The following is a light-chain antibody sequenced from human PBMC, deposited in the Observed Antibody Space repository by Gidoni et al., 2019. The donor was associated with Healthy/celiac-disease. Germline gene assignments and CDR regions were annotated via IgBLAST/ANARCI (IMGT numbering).Light chain of an antibody. CDR1: STNIGSNT. V-gene: IGLV1-44*01. CDR2: SNN. Sequence: SVLTQPPSASGTPGQRVTISCSGSSTNIGSNTVNWYQQPPGTAPKLLIYSNNQRPSGVPYRFSGSKSGTSASLAISGLQSEDEADYYCAAWDDSLNGWVFGGGTKLTVL. CDR3: AAWDDSLNGWV. J-gene: IGLJ3*02.